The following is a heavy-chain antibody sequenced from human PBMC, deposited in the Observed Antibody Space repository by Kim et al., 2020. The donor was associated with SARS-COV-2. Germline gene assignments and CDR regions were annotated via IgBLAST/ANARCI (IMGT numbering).Heavy chain of an antibody. Sequence: SETLSLTCTVSGVSMNNDYWTWIRQPTGKGLEWIGYISHSGSTNYNPSLKSRLTMSVDTSENQFSLSLNSVTAADTAVYYCARGNGWYFYWGQGTLVTVSS. V-gene: IGHV4-59*01. CDR1: GVSMNNDY. J-gene: IGHJ4*02. D-gene: IGHD6-19*01. CDR2: ISHSGST. CDR3: ARGNGWYFY.